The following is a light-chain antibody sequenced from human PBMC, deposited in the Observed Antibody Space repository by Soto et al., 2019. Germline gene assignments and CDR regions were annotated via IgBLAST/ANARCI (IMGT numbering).Light chain of an antibody. CDR3: CSYAGTYTLYV. J-gene: IGLJ1*01. Sequence: QSVLTQPRSVSGSPGQSVTISCTGTSSDVGGYNYVSWYQQHPAKAPKLLIYDVTKRPSGVPDRFSGSKSGNMASLIISGLQAEDEADYYCCSYAGTYTLYVFGTGTKLTVL. V-gene: IGLV2-11*01. CDR2: DVT. CDR1: SSDVGGYNY.